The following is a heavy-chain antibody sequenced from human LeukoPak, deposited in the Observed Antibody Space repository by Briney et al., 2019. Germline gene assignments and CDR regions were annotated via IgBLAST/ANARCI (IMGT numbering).Heavy chain of an antibody. CDR1: GYTFTSYY. CDR2: INPSGGST. V-gene: IGHV1-46*01. J-gene: IGHJ3*02. Sequence: GASVKVSCKASGYTFTSYYMHWVRQAPGLGLEWMGIINPSGGSTSYAQKFQGRVTMTRDMSTSTVYMELSSLRSEDTAVYYWARENKDAFDIWGQGTMVTVSS. CDR3: ARENKDAFDI. D-gene: IGHD1/OR15-1a*01.